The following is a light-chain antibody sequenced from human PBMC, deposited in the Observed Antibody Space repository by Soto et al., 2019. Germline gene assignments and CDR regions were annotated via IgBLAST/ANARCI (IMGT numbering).Light chain of an antibody. CDR2: DAS. J-gene: IGKJ4*01. V-gene: IGKV3-11*01. CDR1: QSVSSY. Sequence: IVLTQSPATLSLSPWERATLSCRASQSVSSYLAWYQQKPGQAPRLLIYDASNRATGIPARFSGSGSGTDFTLTINSLQSEDFAIYYCQPYNNWPLTFGGGTKVDIK. CDR3: QPYNNWPLT.